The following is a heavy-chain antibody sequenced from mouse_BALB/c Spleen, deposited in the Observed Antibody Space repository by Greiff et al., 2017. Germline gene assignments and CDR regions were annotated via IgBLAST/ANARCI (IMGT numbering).Heavy chain of an antibody. J-gene: IGHJ4*01. CDR2: IDPETGGT. D-gene: IGHD1-2*01. V-gene: IGHV1-15*01. Sequence: QVQLQQSGAELVRPGASVTLSCKASGYTFTDYEMHWVKQTPVHGLEWIGAIDPETGGTAYNQKFKGKATLTADKSSSTAYMELRSLTSEDSAVYYCTRDYGYEGDAMDYWGQGTSVTVSS. CDR3: TRDYGYEGDAMDY. CDR1: GYTFTDYE.